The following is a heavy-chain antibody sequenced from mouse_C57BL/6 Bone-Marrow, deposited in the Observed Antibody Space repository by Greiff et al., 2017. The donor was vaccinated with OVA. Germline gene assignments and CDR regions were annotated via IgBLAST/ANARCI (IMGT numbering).Heavy chain of an antibody. CDR2: ISSGSSTI. CDR1: GFTFSDYG. V-gene: IGHV5-17*01. Sequence: VQLMESGGGLVKPGGSLKLSCAASGFTFSDYGMHWVRQAPEKGLEWVAYISSGSSTIYYADTVKGRFTISRDNAKNTLFLQMTSLRSEDTAMYYCARGYYWYFDVWGTGTTVTVSS. J-gene: IGHJ1*03. CDR3: ARGYYWYFDV.